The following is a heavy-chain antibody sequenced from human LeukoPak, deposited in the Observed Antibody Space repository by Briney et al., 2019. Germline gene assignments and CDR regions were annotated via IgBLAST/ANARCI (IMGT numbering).Heavy chain of an antibody. D-gene: IGHD6-13*01. Sequence: SVKVSCKASLGTLSSYAISWVRQAPGQGLEWMGGIIPIFGTANYAQKFQGRVTITEDGSTRTAYMELSSLRSEDTAVYYCAREGEDSSSWYTGGFDYWGQGTLVTVSS. J-gene: IGHJ4*02. CDR2: IIPIFGTA. V-gene: IGHV1-69*01. CDR3: AREGEDSSSWYTGGFDY. CDR1: LGTLSSYA.